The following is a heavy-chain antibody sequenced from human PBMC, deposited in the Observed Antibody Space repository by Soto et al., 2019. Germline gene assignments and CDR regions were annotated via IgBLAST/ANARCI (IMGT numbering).Heavy chain of an antibody. J-gene: IGHJ4*02. V-gene: IGHV1-69*13. Sequence: SVKVSCKASGGTFSSYAISWVRQAPGQGLEWMGGIIPIFGTANYAQKFQGRVTITADESTSTAYMELSSLRSEDTAVYYCASCPAGYSSSWYVLDYWGQGTLVTVSS. CDR2: IIPIFGTA. CDR3: ASCPAGYSSSWYVLDY. D-gene: IGHD6-13*01. CDR1: GGTFSSYA.